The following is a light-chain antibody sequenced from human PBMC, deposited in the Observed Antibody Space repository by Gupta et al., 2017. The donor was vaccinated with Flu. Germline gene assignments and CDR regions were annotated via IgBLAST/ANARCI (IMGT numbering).Light chain of an antibody. CDR1: QDIKKY. Sequence: AALSAAVGDRVTNTCQESQDIKKYLKWSQQKPGKAPELLIYEESKLETGVPARYSGSGSGTHFTITSSSLQAEDVGTDYCQQDDNLPRTFGGGTKVEI. J-gene: IGKJ4*02. CDR3: QQDDNLPRT. CDR2: EES. V-gene: IGKV1-33*01.